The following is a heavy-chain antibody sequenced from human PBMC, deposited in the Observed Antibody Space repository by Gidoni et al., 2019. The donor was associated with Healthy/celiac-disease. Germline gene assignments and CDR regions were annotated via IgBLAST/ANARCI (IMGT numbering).Heavy chain of an antibody. CDR1: GYTFTSYA. Sequence: QVQLVQSGAEVKKPGASVKVSCKASGYTFTSYAMHWVRQAPGQRLEWMGWINAGNGNPKYSQKFKGGVTIPRATSAGTAYMDLSSLSSEDTAVNYGARYGKGQLVLAYWGQGPLVTVSS. V-gene: IGHV1-3*01. D-gene: IGHD6-13*01. CDR3: ARYGKGQLVLAY. J-gene: IGHJ4*02. CDR2: INAGNGNP.